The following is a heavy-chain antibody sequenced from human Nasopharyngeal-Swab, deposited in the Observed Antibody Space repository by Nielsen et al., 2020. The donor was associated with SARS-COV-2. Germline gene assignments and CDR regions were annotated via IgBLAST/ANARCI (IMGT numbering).Heavy chain of an antibody. CDR1: GFTFSSRP. Sequence: GESLKISCATSGFTFSSRPMFWVRQAPGKGLEWVSSLTSSGGTTYYADSVKGRFTISRDNSKNTLYLQMNSLRTEDTAVYYCARDGDDYGDFYFDYWGQGTLVTVSS. D-gene: IGHD4-17*01. J-gene: IGHJ4*02. CDR3: ARDGDDYGDFYFDY. CDR2: LTSSGGTT. V-gene: IGHV3-23*01.